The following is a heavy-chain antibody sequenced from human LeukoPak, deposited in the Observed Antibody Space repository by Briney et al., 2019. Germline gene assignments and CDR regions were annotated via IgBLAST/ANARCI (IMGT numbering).Heavy chain of an antibody. CDR2: IDPSDSYT. CDR3: ARHGQGYCSGGSCKNWLDP. J-gene: IGHJ5*02. Sequence: GESLKISCKGSGYSFTSYWISWVRQMPGKGLEWMGRIDPSDSYTNYSPSFQGHVTISADKSISTAYLQWSSLKASDTAMYYCARHGQGYCSGGSCKNWLDPWGQGTLVTVSS. D-gene: IGHD2-15*01. CDR1: GYSFTSYW. V-gene: IGHV5-10-1*01.